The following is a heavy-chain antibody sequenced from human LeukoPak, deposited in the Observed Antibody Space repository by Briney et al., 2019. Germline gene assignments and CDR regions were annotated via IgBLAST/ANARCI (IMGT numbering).Heavy chain of an antibody. J-gene: IGHJ4*02. CDR2: IIPIFGTA. V-gene: IGHV1-69*06. CDR3: ASSYYYDSSGYYYFDY. D-gene: IGHD3-22*01. CDR1: GGTFSSYA. Sequence: GASVKVFCKASGGTFSSYAISWVRQAPGQGLEWMGGIIPIFGTANYAQKFQGRVTITADKSTSTAYMELSSLRSEDTAVYYCASSYYYDSSGYYYFDYWGQGTLVTVSS.